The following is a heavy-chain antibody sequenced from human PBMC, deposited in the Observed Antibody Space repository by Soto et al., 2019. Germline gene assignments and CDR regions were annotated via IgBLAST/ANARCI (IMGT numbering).Heavy chain of an antibody. V-gene: IGHV4-59*08. CDR2: IFHGGST. Sequence: SETLSLTCTVSGVTIISYYWSWIRQPTGKGLEWIGYIFHGGSTNYNVALKSRVTISVDTSKNQCSLKLSSVTAADTAVYYCARHGGITMVRGVLTAFDIWGQGTMVTVSS. D-gene: IGHD3-10*01. J-gene: IGHJ3*02. CDR3: ARHGGITMVRGVLTAFDI. CDR1: GVTIISYY.